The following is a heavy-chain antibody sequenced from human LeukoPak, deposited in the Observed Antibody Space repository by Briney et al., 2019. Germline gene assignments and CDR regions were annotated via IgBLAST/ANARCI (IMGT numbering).Heavy chain of an antibody. V-gene: IGHV3-7*01. CDR1: GFTFSSYA. J-gene: IGHJ4*02. D-gene: IGHD1-26*01. Sequence: GGSLGLSCAASGFTFSSYAMSWVREAPGKGLEWVANIKQDGSEKYYVDSVEGRFTVSRDNTKNSLYLQMNSLRAEDTAVYYCTMIEWERWRGWGQGTLVTVSS. CDR3: TMIEWERWRG. CDR2: IKQDGSEK.